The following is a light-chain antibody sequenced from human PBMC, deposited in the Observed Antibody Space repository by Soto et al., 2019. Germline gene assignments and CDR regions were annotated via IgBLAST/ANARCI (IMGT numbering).Light chain of an antibody. CDR3: QQYNNWPRAT. CDR1: QSISSN. CDR2: RTS. V-gene: IGKV3-15*01. Sequence: EIVMTQSPATLSVSPWERATFSCRASQSISSNLAWYQQKPGQAPRLLMFRTSSRATGFPARFSGSGSGTEFNLTISSLQSEDFGVYYCQQYNNWPRATFGGGTKVDIK. J-gene: IGKJ4*01.